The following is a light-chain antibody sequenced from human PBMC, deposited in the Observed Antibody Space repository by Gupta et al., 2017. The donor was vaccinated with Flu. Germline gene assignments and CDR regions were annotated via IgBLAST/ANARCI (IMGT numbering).Light chain of an antibody. V-gene: IGKV3-20*01. CDR1: QSVRSNY. CDR2: GAS. CDR3: QQDGSSPLT. J-gene: IGKJ4*01. Sequence: EIVFTQPPSTLPLSPGERPTLSCRASQSVRSNYLAWYQQKPGQAPRILIFGASSRTAGVPDRFSGSGSGTDFTLTISRLEPEDFAVYYCQQDGSSPLTFGGGTKVEIE.